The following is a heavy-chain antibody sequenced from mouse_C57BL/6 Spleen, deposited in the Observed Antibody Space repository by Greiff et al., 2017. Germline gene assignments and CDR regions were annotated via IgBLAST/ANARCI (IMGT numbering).Heavy chain of an antibody. CDR1: GFTFSDYY. CDR2: INYDGSST. V-gene: IGHV5-16*01. J-gene: IGHJ4*01. CDR3: AREDGSRGWAMDY. Sequence: EVMLVESEGGLVQPGSSMNLSCTASGFTFSDYYMAWVRQVPEKGLEWVANINYDGSSTYYLDSLKSRFIISRDNAKNILYLQMSSLKSEDTATYYCAREDGSRGWAMDYWGQGTSVTVSS. D-gene: IGHD1-1*01.